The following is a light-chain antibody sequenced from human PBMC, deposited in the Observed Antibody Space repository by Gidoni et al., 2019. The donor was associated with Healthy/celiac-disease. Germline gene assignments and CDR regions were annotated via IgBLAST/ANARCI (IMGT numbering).Light chain of an antibody. Sequence: ELVLTQSPGTLSLSPGERATLSCRASQSVSSSYLAWYQQKPGQAPRLLIYGASSRATGIPDRFSGSGSGTDFTLTISRLEPEDFAVYYCQQLNTFGGGTKVEIK. J-gene: IGKJ4*01. CDR3: QQLNT. V-gene: IGKV3-20*01. CDR1: QSVSSSY. CDR2: GAS.